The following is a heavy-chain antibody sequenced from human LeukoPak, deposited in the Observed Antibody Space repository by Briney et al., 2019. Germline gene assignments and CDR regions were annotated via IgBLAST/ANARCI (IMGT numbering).Heavy chain of an antibody. V-gene: IGHV1-69*06. CDR3: ARSVTIAAREGIDY. J-gene: IGHJ4*02. D-gene: IGHD6-6*01. CDR1: GYTFTNYH. CDR2: IIPIFGTA. Sequence: ASVKVSCKASGYTFTNYHMNWVRQAPGQGLEWMGGIIPIFGTANYAQKFQGRVTITADKSTSTAYMELSSLRSEDTAVYYCARSVTIAAREGIDYWGRGTLVTVSS.